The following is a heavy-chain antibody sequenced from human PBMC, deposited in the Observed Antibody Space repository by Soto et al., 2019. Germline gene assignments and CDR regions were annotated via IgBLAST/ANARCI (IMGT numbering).Heavy chain of an antibody. V-gene: IGHV3-30*03. CDR2: ISYDGSNK. CDR1: GFTFSSYG. Sequence: QVQLVESGGGVVQPGRSLRLSCAASGFTFSSYGMHWVRQXPXXXXXXXXVISYDGSNKYYADSVKGRFTISRDNSKNTLYLXXXXLXXXXXXXXXXXXXXXXXXXXXXXXXDXWGQGTTVTVSS. J-gene: IGHJ6*02. CDR3: XXXXXXXXXXXXXXXDX.